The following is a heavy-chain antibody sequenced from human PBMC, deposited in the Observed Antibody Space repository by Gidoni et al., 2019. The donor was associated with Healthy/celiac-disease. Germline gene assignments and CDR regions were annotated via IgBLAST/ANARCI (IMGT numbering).Heavy chain of an antibody. CDR2: ISSSSSDI. D-gene: IGHD6-19*01. CDR3: ARAPLYSSGWYDY. CDR1: GFTFSSYS. J-gene: IGHJ4*02. Sequence: EVQLVESGGGLVKPGGSLRLSCAASGFTFSSYSMNWVRQAPGKGLEWVSSISSSSSDIYYADEVKGRFTISRDNAKNSLYLQMNRLRAEDTAVYYCARAPLYSSGWYDYWGQGTRVTVSS. V-gene: IGHV3-21*01.